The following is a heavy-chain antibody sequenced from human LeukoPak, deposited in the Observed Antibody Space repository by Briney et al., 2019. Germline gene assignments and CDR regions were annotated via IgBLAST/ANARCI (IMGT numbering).Heavy chain of an antibody. Sequence: SETLSLTCAVSGGSFSDYYWNWIRPPPGKGLEGIGEINHSGSTNYNPSLKSRVTISVDTSKNQFSLKLSSVTAADTAVYYCARAQQGYSGYDYYWFDSWGQGTLVTVSS. CDR1: GGSFSDYY. D-gene: IGHD5-12*01. CDR3: ARAQQGYSGYDYYWFDS. J-gene: IGHJ5*01. V-gene: IGHV4-34*01. CDR2: INHSGST.